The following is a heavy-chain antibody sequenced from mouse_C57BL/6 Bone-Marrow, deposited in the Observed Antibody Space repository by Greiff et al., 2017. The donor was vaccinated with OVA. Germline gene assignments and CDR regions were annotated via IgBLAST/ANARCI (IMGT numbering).Heavy chain of an antibody. J-gene: IGHJ2*01. CDR2: IYPGDGDT. Sequence: VQLQQSGPELVKPGASVKISCKASGYAFSSSWMNWVKQRPGKGLEWIGRIYPGDGDTNYNGKFKGKATLTADKSSSTAYMQLSSLTSEDSAVYLCARGLAEYWGQGTTLTVSS. CDR3: ARGLAEY. V-gene: IGHV1-82*01. CDR1: GYAFSSSW.